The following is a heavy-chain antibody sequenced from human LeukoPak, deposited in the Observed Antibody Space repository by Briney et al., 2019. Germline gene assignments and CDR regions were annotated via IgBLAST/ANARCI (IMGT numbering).Heavy chain of an antibody. J-gene: IGHJ4*02. CDR1: GGSFSGYY. D-gene: IGHD3-22*01. V-gene: IGHV4-34*01. Sequence: SSETLSLTCAVYGGSFSGYYWSWIRQPPGKGLEWIGEINHSGSTNYNPSLKSRVTISVDTSKNQFSLKLTSVTAADTTFYYCARGHWETDSSGYSYLDYWGQGTLVTVSS. CDR2: INHSGST. CDR3: ARGHWETDSSGYSYLDY.